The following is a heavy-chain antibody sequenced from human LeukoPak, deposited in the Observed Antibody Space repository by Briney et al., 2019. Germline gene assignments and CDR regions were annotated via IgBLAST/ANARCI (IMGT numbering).Heavy chain of an antibody. CDR1: GYTFTNYG. D-gene: IGHD4-17*01. CDR3: ARKDYGDSFDY. Sequence: GASVKASCKASGYTFTNYGISWVRQAPGRGLEWMGWIKTYNGNANYAQKLQGRVTMTTDTSTSTAYMELRSLRSDDTAVYYCARKDYGDSFDYWGQGTLVTVSS. V-gene: IGHV1-18*01. J-gene: IGHJ4*02. CDR2: IKTYNGNA.